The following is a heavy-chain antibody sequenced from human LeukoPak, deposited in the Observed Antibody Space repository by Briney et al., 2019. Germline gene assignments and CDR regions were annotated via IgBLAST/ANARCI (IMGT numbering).Heavy chain of an antibody. Sequence: PGGSLRLSCAASGFTFSSYEMNWVRQAPGKGLEWVSYISSSSSTIYYADSVKGRFTISRDNAKNSLYLQMNSLRAEDTAVYYCARDVYERRIPFDYWGQGTLVTVSS. V-gene: IGHV3-48*01. D-gene: IGHD5/OR15-5a*01. CDR3: ARDVYERRIPFDY. J-gene: IGHJ4*02. CDR1: GFTFSSYE. CDR2: ISSSSSTI.